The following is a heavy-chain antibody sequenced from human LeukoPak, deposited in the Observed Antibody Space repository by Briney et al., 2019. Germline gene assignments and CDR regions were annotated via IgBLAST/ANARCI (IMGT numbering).Heavy chain of an antibody. J-gene: IGHJ4*02. D-gene: IGHD3-22*01. Sequence: PGGSLRLSCAASGFTFSSYEMNWVRQAPGKGPEWVSYISSSGSTIYYADSVKGRFTISRDNAKNSPYLQMNSLRAEDTAVYYCARPHYDSSGSYDYWGQGTLVTVSS. V-gene: IGHV3-48*03. CDR3: ARPHYDSSGSYDY. CDR1: GFTFSSYE. CDR2: ISSSGSTI.